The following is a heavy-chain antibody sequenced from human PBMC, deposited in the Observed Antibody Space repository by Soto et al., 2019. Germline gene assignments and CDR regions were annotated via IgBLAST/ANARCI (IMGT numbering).Heavy chain of an antibody. CDR3: ARDWDIVVVVAATLVY. J-gene: IGHJ4*02. V-gene: IGHV3-30-3*01. CDR1: GFTFSSYA. Sequence: GGSLRLSCAASGFTFSSYAMHWVRQAPGKGLEWVAVISYDGSNKYYAVSVKGRFTISRDNSKNTLYLQMNSLRAEDTAVYYCARDWDIVVVVAATLVYWGQGTLVTVSS. CDR2: ISYDGSNK. D-gene: IGHD2-15*01.